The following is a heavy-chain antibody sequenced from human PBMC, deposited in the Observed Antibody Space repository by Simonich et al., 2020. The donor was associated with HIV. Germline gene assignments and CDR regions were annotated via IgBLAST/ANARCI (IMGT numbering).Heavy chain of an antibody. CDR2: TYPGASDT. Sequence: EVQLVPSGAEVQKPGGSMKISCTGTGYSFTSYWIGWGRQMSGKGRGWMWITYPGASDTKYSPSFQGQVTISADKSISTAYLQLSSLKASDTAMYYCAGLGLSVTDQYFQHWGQGTLVTVSS. CDR1: GYSFTSYW. CDR3: AGLGLSVTDQYFQH. J-gene: IGHJ1*01. V-gene: IGHV5-51*01. D-gene: IGHD4-4*01.